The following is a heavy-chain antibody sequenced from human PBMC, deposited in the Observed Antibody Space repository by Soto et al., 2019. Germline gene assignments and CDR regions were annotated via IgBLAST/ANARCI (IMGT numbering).Heavy chain of an antibody. J-gene: IGHJ4*02. V-gene: IGHV3-7*04. D-gene: IGHD4-17*01. CDR3: ARGPDYELIDF. Sequence: EVQLVESGGGLVQPGGSLRLSCAASGFTFSSYYMYWVRQAPGKGLEWVANIRQDGGELYYVDSVKGRFTISRDNTRNSVYLQMTSLRAEDTAVYFCARGPDYELIDFWGQGTLVTVSS. CDR1: GFTFSSYY. CDR2: IRQDGGEL.